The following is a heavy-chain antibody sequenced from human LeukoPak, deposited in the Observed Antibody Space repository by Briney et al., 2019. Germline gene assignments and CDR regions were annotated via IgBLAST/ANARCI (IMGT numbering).Heavy chain of an antibody. CDR1: GFTISSYD. J-gene: IGHJ6*02. V-gene: IGHV3-13*01. Sequence: WESLRLSCAASGFTISSYDMHWVRQATGKGQELVSAIGTADYTYYPGSVKGRFTISRENAKTSLYLQMNSLRAGDTAVYYCARGPKSGQLPIGYGMDVWGQGTTVTVSS. D-gene: IGHD2-2*01. CDR3: ARGPKSGQLPIGYGMDV. CDR2: IGTADYT.